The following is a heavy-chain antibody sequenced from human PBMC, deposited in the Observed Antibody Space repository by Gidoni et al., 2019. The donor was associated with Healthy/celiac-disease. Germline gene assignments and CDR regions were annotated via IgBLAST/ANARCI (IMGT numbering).Heavy chain of an antibody. CDR2: IWYNGSNK. V-gene: IGHV3-33*01. Sequence: QVQLVESGGGVVQPGRSLRLSCAASGFPFSSYGMHWVRQAPGKGLEWVAVIWYNGSNKYYADSVKGRFTISRDNSKNTLYLQMNSLRAEETAVYYCARDQVVVVPAARHYYYYMDVWGKGTTVTVSS. CDR3: ARDQVVVVPAARHYYYYMDV. D-gene: IGHD2-2*01. CDR1: GFPFSSYG. J-gene: IGHJ6*03.